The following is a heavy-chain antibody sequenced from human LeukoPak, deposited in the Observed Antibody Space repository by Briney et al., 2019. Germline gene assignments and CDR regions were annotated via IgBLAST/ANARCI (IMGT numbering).Heavy chain of an antibody. CDR3: ARVDYYGSGSYYAVEPLPFDY. V-gene: IGHV1-69*13. D-gene: IGHD3-10*01. CDR2: IIPIFGTA. CDR1: GYTFTSYG. J-gene: IGHJ4*02. Sequence: GASVKVSCKASGYTFTSYGISWVRQAPGQGLEWMGGIIPIFGTANYAQKFQGRVTITADESTSTAYMELSSLRSEDTAVYYCARVDYYGSGSYYAVEPLPFDYWGQGTLVTVSS.